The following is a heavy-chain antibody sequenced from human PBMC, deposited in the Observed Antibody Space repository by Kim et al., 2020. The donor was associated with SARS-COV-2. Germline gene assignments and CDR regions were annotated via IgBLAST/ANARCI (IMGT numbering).Heavy chain of an antibody. CDR2: ISGSGGST. J-gene: IGHJ1*01. V-gene: IGHV3-23*01. CDR3: AKDLGSGSYYNEEYFQH. D-gene: IGHD3-10*01. CDR1: GFTFSSYA. Sequence: GGSLRLSCAASGFTFSSYAMSWVRQAPGKGLEWVSAISGSGGSTYYADSVKGRFTISRDNSKNTLYLQMNSLRAEDTAVYYCAKDLGSGSYYNEEYFQHWGQGTLVTVSS.